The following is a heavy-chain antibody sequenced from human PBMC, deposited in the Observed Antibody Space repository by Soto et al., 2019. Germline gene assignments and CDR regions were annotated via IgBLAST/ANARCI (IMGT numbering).Heavy chain of an antibody. Sequence: ASVKVSCKASGYTFTSYAMHWVRQAPGQRLEWMEWINAGNGNTKYSQKFQGRVTITRDTSASTAYMELSSLRSEDTAVYYCARDVLYYDFWSGYYTPYDYWGQGTLVTSPQ. V-gene: IGHV1-3*01. D-gene: IGHD3-3*01. CDR3: ARDVLYYDFWSGYYTPYDY. J-gene: IGHJ4*02. CDR1: GYTFTSYA. CDR2: INAGNGNT.